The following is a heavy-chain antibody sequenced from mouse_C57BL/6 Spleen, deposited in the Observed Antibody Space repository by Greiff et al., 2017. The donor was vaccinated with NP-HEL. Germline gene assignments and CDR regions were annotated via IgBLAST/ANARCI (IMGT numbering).Heavy chain of an antibody. CDR1: GFNIIDYY. CDR2: IDPEDGET. CDR3: ARGDGYFHWYFDV. Sequence: EVKLLESGAELVKPGASVKLSCTASGFNIIDYYMHWVKQRTEQGLEWIGRIDPEDGETKYAPKFQGKATITADTSSNTAYLQPSSLTSEDTAVYYCARGDGYFHWYFDVWGTGTTVTVSS. D-gene: IGHD2-3*01. J-gene: IGHJ1*03. V-gene: IGHV14-2*01.